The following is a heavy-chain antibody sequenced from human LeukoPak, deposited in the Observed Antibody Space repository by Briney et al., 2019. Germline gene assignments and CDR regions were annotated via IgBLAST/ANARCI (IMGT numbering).Heavy chain of an antibody. D-gene: IGHD6-6*01. CDR2: ISGSGGST. CDR3: AKDRTQLGEGWFDP. Sequence: GGSLRLSCAASGFTFSSYAMRWVRQAPGKGRGWSSAISGSGGSTYYADSVKGRFTISRDNSKNTLYLQMNSLRAEDTAVYYCAKDRTQLGEGWFDPWGQGTLVTVSS. J-gene: IGHJ5*02. CDR1: GFTFSSYA. V-gene: IGHV3-23*01.